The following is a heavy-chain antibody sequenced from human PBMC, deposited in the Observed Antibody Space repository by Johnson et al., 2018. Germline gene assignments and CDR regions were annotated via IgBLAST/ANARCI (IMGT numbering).Heavy chain of an antibody. CDR2: FSSSSSTI. D-gene: IGHD3-10*01. CDR3: ERDGDGGFLVVHMDV. V-gene: IGHV3-48*01. J-gene: IGHJ6*02. Sequence: VQLVESGGGLVQPGGSLRLSCAASGFTFSSYSMNWVRQAPGKGLEWVSYFSSSSSTIYYADSVKGRFTISRDNAKNSLYLQMNSLRAEDTAVYYLERDGDGGFLVVHMDVWGQGTTVTVSS. CDR1: GFTFSSYS.